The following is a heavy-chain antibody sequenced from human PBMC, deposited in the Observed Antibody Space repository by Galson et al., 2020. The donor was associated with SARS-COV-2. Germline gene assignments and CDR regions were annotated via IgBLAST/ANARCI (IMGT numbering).Heavy chain of an antibody. J-gene: IGHJ6*03. V-gene: IGHV3-33*01. D-gene: IGHD2-21*02. Sequence: GESLKISCAASGFTFSSYGMHWVRQAPGKGLEWVAVIWYDGSNKYYADSVKGRFTISRDNSKNTLYLQMNSLRAEDTAVYYCARDRIGGDRWGYYMDVWGKGTTVTVSS. CDR1: GFTFSSYG. CDR3: ARDRIGGDRWGYYMDV. CDR2: IWYDGSNK.